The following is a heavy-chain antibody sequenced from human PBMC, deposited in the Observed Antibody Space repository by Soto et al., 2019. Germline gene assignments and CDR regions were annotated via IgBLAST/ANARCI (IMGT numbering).Heavy chain of an antibody. J-gene: IGHJ6*02. D-gene: IGHD3-3*01. CDR3: ARDFGPGNYPSGMDV. V-gene: IGHV4-61*01. CDR1: GGSVSSGSYY. Sequence: SETLSLTCTVSGGSVSSGSYYWSWIRQPPGKGLEWIGYIYYSGSTNYNPSLKSRVTISVDTSKNQFSLKLSSVTAADTAVYYCARDFGPGNYPSGMDVWGQGTTVTVSS. CDR2: IYYSGST.